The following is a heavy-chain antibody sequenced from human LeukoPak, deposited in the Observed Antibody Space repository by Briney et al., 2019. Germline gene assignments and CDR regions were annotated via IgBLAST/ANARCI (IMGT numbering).Heavy chain of an antibody. D-gene: IGHD3-10*01. CDR1: GFTLISYA. CDR2: ISGSGGST. CDR3: AKEGRRFGDR. J-gene: IGHJ5*02. Sequence: GGALRISCGASGFTLISYAMSWVRPAPGKGGEWVSAISGSGGSTYYADSVKGRFTISRDNSKNTLYLQMNSLRAEDTAVYYCAKEGRRFGDRWGQGTLVTVSS. V-gene: IGHV3-23*01.